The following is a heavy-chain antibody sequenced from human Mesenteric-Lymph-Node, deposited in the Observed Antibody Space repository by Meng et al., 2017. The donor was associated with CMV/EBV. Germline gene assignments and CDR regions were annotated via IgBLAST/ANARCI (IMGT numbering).Heavy chain of an antibody. V-gene: IGHV3-23*01. D-gene: IGHD2-21*01. J-gene: IGHJ4*02. CDR3: ARVSYCGADCYSLALDY. CDR1: GFTFSSYA. Sequence: GGSLRLSCAASGFTFSSYAMSWVRQAPGKGLEWVSAVSDSSSSTYYADSVKGRFTISRDNSKNTLYLQMNSLRAEDTAIYYCARVSYCGADCYSLALDYWGQGTLVTVSS. CDR2: VSDSSSST.